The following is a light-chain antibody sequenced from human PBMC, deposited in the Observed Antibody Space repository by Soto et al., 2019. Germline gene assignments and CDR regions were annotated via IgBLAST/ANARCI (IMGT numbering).Light chain of an antibody. J-gene: IGKJ2*01. CDR1: QTVTFN. V-gene: IGKV3-15*01. Sequence: EIVMTQSPATLSVSPGERATLSCRASQTVTFNLAWYQQKLGQAPSLLISGASTRARGVPSRFSGSGSGTEFTLTISGLQSEDFAIYYCQQYNKWPRTFGQGTNLEI. CDR2: GAS. CDR3: QQYNKWPRT.